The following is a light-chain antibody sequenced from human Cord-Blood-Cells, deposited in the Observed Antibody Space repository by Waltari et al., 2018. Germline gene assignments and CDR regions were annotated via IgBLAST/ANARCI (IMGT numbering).Light chain of an antibody. V-gene: IGLV3-25*03. J-gene: IGLJ3*02. Sequence: SYELTQPPSVSVSPGQTARITCSGDALPKQYAYWYQQKPGQAPVLVIYKDSERPSGIPELFSGSSSGKTVTLTISGVQAEDEADYYCQSADSSGTHWVFGGGTKLTVL. CDR1: ALPKQY. CDR2: KDS. CDR3: QSADSSGTHWV.